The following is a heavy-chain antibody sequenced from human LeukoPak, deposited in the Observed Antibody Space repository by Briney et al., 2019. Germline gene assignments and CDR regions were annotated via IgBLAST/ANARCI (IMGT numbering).Heavy chain of an antibody. V-gene: IGHV1-69*13. D-gene: IGHD3-10*01. CDR3: ARLWFGEILFDY. J-gene: IGHJ4*02. CDR2: NIPIFGKA. CDR1: GGTFSSYA. Sequence: SVKVSCRASGGTFSSYAISWVRQAPGQGLEWMGGNIPIFGKANYAQKFQGRVTITADESTSTAYMDLSSLRSEHTAGYYCARLWFGEILFDYWGQGTLVTVSS.